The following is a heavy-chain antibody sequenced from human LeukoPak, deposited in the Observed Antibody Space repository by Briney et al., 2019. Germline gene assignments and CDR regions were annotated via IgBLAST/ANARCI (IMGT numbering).Heavy chain of an antibody. CDR2: INSNGNRT. D-gene: IGHD2-15*01. CDR3: THTPRTSPDV. CDR1: GFTFSSYW. Sequence: GGSLSLSWAVSGFTFSSYWIHWVRQAAGKWRVWVTRINSNGNRTSYADSVRGRFTTSRDNAKNTLYLQMNSLRAEDTAVYYCTHTPRTSPDVWGKGTTVTASS. V-gene: IGHV3-74*01. J-gene: IGHJ6*04.